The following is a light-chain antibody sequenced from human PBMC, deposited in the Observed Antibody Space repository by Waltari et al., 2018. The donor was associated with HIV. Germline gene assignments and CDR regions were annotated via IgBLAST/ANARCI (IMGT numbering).Light chain of an antibody. Sequence: SYELTQAPSVSVSPGQTAKITCSGDALSNPYSYWYQPKPGQAPLMMIFQYSERPSEIPARFSASSSGSTSILTISGVQAEDEADYYCQSGHNSDSIFGGGTKLTVL. CDR2: QYS. J-gene: IGLJ2*01. V-gene: IGLV3-25*03. CDR1: ALSNPY. CDR3: QSGHNSDSI.